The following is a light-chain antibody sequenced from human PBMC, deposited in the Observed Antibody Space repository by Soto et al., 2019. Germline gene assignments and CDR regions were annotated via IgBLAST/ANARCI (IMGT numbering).Light chain of an antibody. Sequence: QSALTPPASVSGSPGQSSPISFTGTNNLVSWYQQHPGKAPKVVVYEGTKRPSGVSNRFSGSNSGGTASLTISGLQAKDEASYFCCAYVGARSYVFGPGTKV. CDR3: CAYVGARSYV. CDR1: NNL. V-gene: IGLV2-23*01. J-gene: IGLJ1*01. CDR2: EGT.